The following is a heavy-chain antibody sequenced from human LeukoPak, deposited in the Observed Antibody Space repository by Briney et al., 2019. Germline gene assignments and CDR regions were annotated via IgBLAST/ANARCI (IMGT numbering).Heavy chain of an antibody. J-gene: IGHJ3*02. V-gene: IGHV3-23*01. CDR1: GFTFSSYA. CDR2: VSGSGGST. Sequence: GGSLRLSCAASGFTFSSYAMSWVRQAPAKGLEWVSDVSGSGGSTYYADSVKGRFTISRDNSKNTLYLQMNSLRAEDRAVYYCAKNGRASVDAVDMRAQGTMVTVSS. CDR3: AKNGRASVDAVDM.